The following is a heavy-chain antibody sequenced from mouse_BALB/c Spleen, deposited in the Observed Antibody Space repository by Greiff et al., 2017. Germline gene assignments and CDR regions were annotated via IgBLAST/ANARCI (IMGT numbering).Heavy chain of an antibody. D-gene: IGHD2-4*01. V-gene: IGHV5-6*01. Sequence: EVKLVESGGDLVKPGGSLKLSCAASGFTFSSYGMSWVRQTPDKRLEWVATISSGGSYTYYPDSVKGRFTISRDNAKNTLYLQMSSLKSEDTAMFYCARASTMITYYFDYWGQGTTLTVSS. CDR2: ISSGGSYT. J-gene: IGHJ2*01. CDR3: ARASTMITYYFDY. CDR1: GFTFSSYG.